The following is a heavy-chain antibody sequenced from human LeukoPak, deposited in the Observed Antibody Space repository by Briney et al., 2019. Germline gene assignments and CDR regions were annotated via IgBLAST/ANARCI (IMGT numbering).Heavy chain of an antibody. Sequence: GGSLRLSCVASGFTVNRNVMSWVRQAPGKGLEGVSLIYSDDRAFYADSVKGRFTISRNKSKNTLFLQMSSLKPEDTAIYYCARDLAGFEEPRYYYYMDVWGKGTTVTVSS. CDR1: GFTVNRNV. CDR2: IYSDDRA. CDR3: ARDLAGFEEPRYYYYMDV. J-gene: IGHJ6*03. D-gene: IGHD1-14*01. V-gene: IGHV3-66*02.